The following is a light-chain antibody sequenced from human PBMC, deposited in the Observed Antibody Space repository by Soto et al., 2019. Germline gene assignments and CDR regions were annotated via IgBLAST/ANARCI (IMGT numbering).Light chain of an antibody. CDR1: QSISSW. V-gene: IGKV1-5*03. CDR3: QPYSLYT. J-gene: IGKJ2*01. Sequence: DIQMTQSPSTLSASVGDRVTITCRASQSISSWLAWYQQKPGTAPKLLIYKASSLAIGVPSRFSGSGSGTEFTLPISSLQLDEFATYYCQPYSLYTFSKGTTLEIK. CDR2: KAS.